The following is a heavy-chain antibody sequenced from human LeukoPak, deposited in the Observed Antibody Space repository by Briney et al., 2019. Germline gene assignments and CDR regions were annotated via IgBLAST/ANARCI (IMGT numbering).Heavy chain of an antibody. CDR3: AGHHPRNTVDF. J-gene: IGHJ4*02. D-gene: IGHD2-8*02. V-gene: IGHV4-34*01. Sequence: SSETLSLTCADYAGSFSGYYWRWIRQPPGKGLEWIGEINHSGSTNYNPSLKGRVTISVDTSKNQFSLKLSSVTAADTAVYYCAGHHPRNTVDFWGQGTLVTVSS. CDR1: AGSFSGYY. CDR2: INHSGST.